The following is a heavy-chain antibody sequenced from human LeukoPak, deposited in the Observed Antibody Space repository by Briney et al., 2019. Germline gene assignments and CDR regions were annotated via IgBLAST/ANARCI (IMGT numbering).Heavy chain of an antibody. CDR2: ISSSGSTI. Sequence: GGSLRLSCAASGFTFSSYEMNWVRQAPGKGLEWVSHISSSGSTIYYADSVKGRFTISRDNAKNSLYLQMNSLRAEDTAVYYCARDLTIYDSSGYYHSRGAFDIWGQGTMVTVSS. J-gene: IGHJ3*02. D-gene: IGHD3-22*01. CDR1: GFTFSSYE. CDR3: ARDLTIYDSSGYYHSRGAFDI. V-gene: IGHV3-48*03.